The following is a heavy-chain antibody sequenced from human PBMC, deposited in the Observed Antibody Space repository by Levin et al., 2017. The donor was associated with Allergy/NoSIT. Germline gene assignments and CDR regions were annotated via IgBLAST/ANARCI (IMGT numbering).Heavy chain of an antibody. V-gene: IGHV3-7*02. J-gene: IGHJ4*02. D-gene: IGHD6-13*01. CDR2: IKEDGSDN. CDR1: GFSFSSYW. Sequence: GGSLRLSCAAPGFSFSSYWMSWVRQAPGKGLEWVANIKEDGSDNYYVDSVRGRFTISRDNAKNSLYLQMDSLRAEDTAVYFCARSAAAPGDYWGQGTPVTVSS. CDR3: ARSAAAPGDY.